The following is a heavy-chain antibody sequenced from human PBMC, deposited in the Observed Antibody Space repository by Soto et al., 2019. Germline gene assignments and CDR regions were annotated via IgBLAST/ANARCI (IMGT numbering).Heavy chain of an antibody. D-gene: IGHD3-9*01. J-gene: IGHJ4*02. Sequence: TLSLTCTVSGGSIKSSDYHWSWTRQSPAKGLEWIGYIHYTGTTSYNPSLQGRATIAIDGSKNQMFLKLISVTAADTAVYYCVRVLGEQGNPYFVGFDSWGQGTEVTVSS. CDR2: IHYTGTT. CDR3: VRVLGEQGNPYFVGFDS. CDR1: GGSIKSSDYH. V-gene: IGHV4-30-4*01.